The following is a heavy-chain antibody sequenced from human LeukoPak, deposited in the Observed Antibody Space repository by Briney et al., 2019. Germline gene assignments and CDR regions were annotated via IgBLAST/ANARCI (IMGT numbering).Heavy chain of an antibody. V-gene: IGHV1-2*02. J-gene: IGHJ4*02. CDR2: INPNSGGT. CDR1: GYTFAGYY. D-gene: IGHD2-15*01. Sequence: GASVKVSCKASGYTFAGYYMHWVRQAPGQGLEWMGWINPNSGGTNYAQKFQGRVTMTRDTSISTAYMELSRLRSDDTAVYYCARGPIVVVVAALDYWGQGTLVTVSS. CDR3: ARGPIVVVVAALDY.